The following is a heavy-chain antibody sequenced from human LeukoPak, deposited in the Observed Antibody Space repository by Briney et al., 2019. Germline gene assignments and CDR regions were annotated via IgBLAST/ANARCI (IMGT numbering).Heavy chain of an antibody. V-gene: IGHV3-30*04. CDR2: ISYDGSNK. Sequence: GGSLRLSCAASGFTFSNYTMHWVRQAPGKGLEWVAVISYDGSNKYYADSVKGRFTISRDNSKNTLYLQMNSLRAEDTAVYYCAGSLGRGVIITSFDYWDQGTLVTVSS. J-gene: IGHJ4*02. CDR1: GFTFSNYT. D-gene: IGHD3-10*01. CDR3: AGSLGRGVIITSFDY.